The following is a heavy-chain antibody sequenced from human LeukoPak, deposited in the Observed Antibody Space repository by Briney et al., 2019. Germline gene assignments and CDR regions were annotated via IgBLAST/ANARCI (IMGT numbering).Heavy chain of an antibody. Sequence: GGSLRLSCPASGFTFSSHAMSWVRQAPGKGLEWVSSISSSSSYIYYADSVKGRFTISRDNAKNSLYLQMNSLRAEDTAVYYCARGKGFYWGQGTLVTVSS. CDR1: GFTFSSHA. J-gene: IGHJ4*02. CDR3: ARGKGFY. CDR2: ISSSSSYI. V-gene: IGHV3-21*01.